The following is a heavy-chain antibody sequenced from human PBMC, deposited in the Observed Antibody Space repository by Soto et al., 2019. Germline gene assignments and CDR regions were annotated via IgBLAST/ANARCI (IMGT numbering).Heavy chain of an antibody. J-gene: IGHJ4*02. D-gene: IGHD2-8*01. Sequence: GGALRPPWASPGFTFRCCSMNWGRQAPGKGLEWVSFISGSGDTKYYADSVKGRFTISRDNAKNPLYLQMSSLRDEDTAVYYCAKYCSSDVCFDYWGQGTLVTVSS. V-gene: IGHV3-48*02. CDR2: ISGSGDTK. CDR3: AKYCSSDVCFDY. CDR1: GFTFRCCS.